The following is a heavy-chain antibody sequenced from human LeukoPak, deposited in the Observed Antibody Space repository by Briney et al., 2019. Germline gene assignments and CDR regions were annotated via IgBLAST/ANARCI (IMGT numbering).Heavy chain of an antibody. CDR2: IRFDGSNE. D-gene: IGHD5/OR15-5a*01. CDR3: VKQVYGETGYFDS. V-gene: IGHV3-30*02. Sequence: GGSLRLSCAASGFVFSSYGMHWVRQAPGKGLEWVAFIRFDGSNEYYADSVKGRFTISRDNSKSTLYLQTNSLRVDDTALYYCVKQVYGETGYFDSWGQGTLVTVSS. CDR1: GFVFSSYG. J-gene: IGHJ4*02.